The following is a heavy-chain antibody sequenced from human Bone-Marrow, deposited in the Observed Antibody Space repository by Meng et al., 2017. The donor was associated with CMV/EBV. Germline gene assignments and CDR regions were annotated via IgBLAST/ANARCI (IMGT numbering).Heavy chain of an antibody. D-gene: IGHD5-18*01. J-gene: IGHJ4*02. V-gene: IGHV3-21*01. Sequence: GESLKISCAASGFTFSSYSMNWVRQAPGKGLEWVSSISSSSSYIYYADSVKGRFTISRDNAKNSLYLQMNSLRAEDTAVYYCARRTRGYSLYNDYWGQGTLVAASS. CDR1: GFTFSSYS. CDR3: ARRTRGYSLYNDY. CDR2: ISSSSSYI.